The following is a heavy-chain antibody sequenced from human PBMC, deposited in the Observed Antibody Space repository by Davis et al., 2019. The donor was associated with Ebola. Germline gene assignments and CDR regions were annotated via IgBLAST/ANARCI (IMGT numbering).Heavy chain of an antibody. V-gene: IGHV1-46*01. Sequence: AASVKVSCKASGYTLATYYMHWVRQAPGQGLEWMGMITPSDGATSYAQKFQGRVTMTRDTSTNTVYMELSSLRSEDTAVYYCARPRVPATSYYYYYGLDVWGQGTTVTVSS. CDR3: ARPRVPATSYYYYYGLDV. CDR1: GYTLATYY. D-gene: IGHD2-15*01. J-gene: IGHJ6*02. CDR2: ITPSDGAT.